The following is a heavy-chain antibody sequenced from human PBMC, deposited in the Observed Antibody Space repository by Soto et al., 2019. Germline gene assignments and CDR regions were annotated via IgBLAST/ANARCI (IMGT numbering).Heavy chain of an antibody. V-gene: IGHV4-31*03. J-gene: IGHJ3*02. Sequence: PSETLSLTCTVSGGSISSGGYYWSWIRQHPGKGLEWIGYIYYSGSTYYNPSLKSRVTISVDTSKNQFSLKLSSVTAADTAVYYCARVVRARAPDAFDIWGKGTMVTVSS. CDR2: IYYSGST. CDR3: ARVVRARAPDAFDI. CDR1: GGSISSGGYY.